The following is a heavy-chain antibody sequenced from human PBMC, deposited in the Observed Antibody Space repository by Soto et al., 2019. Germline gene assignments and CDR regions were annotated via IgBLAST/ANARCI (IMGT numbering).Heavy chain of an antibody. Sequence: GGSLRLSCAASGFTFDDYAMHWVRQAPGEGLEWVSGISWNSGSIGYADSVKGRFTISRDNAKNSLYLQMNSLRAEDTALYYCAKVAAAAGVLDYWGQGTLVTVSS. J-gene: IGHJ4*02. CDR2: ISWNSGSI. V-gene: IGHV3-9*01. CDR3: AKVAAAAGVLDY. D-gene: IGHD6-13*01. CDR1: GFTFDDYA.